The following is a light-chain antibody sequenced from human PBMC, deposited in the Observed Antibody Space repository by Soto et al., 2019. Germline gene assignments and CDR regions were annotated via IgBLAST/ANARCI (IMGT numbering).Light chain of an antibody. V-gene: IGKV1-27*01. CDR3: QSYTGAPST. CDR2: AAS. CDR1: QGISTY. Sequence: DIQMTQSPSSLSASVGDRVTITCRASQGISTYLVWYQQKPGTVPKLLIFAASTLQSGVPSRFSGSGSGTDFTLTISSLQPEDVATYYCQSYTGAPSTFGQGTKVEI. J-gene: IGKJ1*01.